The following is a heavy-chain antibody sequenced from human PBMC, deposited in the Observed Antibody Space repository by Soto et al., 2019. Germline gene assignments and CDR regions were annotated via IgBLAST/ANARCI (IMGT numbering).Heavy chain of an antibody. CDR3: ARDGNYDDYLNYFDY. CDR2: IYYSGSTYYSGST. Sequence: SETLSLTCTVSGGSISSGGYYWSWIRQHPGKGLEWIGYIYYSGSTYYSGSTYYNPSLKSRVTISVDTSKNQFSLKLSSVTAADTAVYYCARDGNYDDYLNYFDYWGQGTLVTVSS. J-gene: IGHJ4*02. D-gene: IGHD4-17*01. CDR1: GGSISSGGYY. V-gene: IGHV4-31*03.